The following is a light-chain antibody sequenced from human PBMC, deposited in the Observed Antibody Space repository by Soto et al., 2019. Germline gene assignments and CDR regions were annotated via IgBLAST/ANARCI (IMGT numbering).Light chain of an antibody. CDR3: QQYDSSPWT. J-gene: IGKJ1*01. CDR2: GAS. V-gene: IGKV3-20*01. CDR1: QSVSSSF. Sequence: ESVLTQSPGTLSLSPGERATLSCRASQSVSSSFLAWYQLKPGQAPRLLLYGASSRATGIPDRFSGSGSGTDFTLTISRLEPEEFAVYYCQQYDSSPWTFGKGTKVEIK.